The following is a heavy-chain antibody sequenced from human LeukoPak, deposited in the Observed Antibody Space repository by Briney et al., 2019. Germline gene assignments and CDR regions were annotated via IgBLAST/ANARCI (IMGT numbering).Heavy chain of an antibody. D-gene: IGHD6-13*01. CDR2: ISGSGGST. CDR1: GFALKSYS. CDR3: AKDRGGIAAAEWFDP. Sequence: PGGSLRLSCAGSGFALKSYSLTWVRQAPGKGLEWVSAISGSGGSTYYADSVKGRFTISRDNSKNTLYLQMNSLRAEDTAVYYCAKDRGGIAAAEWFDPWGQGTLVTVSS. J-gene: IGHJ5*02. V-gene: IGHV3-23*01.